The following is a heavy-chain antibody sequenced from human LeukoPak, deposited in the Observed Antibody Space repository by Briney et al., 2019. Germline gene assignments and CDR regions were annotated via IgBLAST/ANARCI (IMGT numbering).Heavy chain of an antibody. CDR2: IYHSGST. Sequence: SETLSLTCAVSGGSISSNTWWSWVRQPPGKGLEWIGEIYHSGSTNYNPSLKSRVTISVDKSVNQFSLKLSSVTAADAAVYYCASRMYKTVGNSAFDIWGQGTMVTVSS. CDR1: GGSISSNTW. CDR3: ASRMYKTVGNSAFDI. V-gene: IGHV4-4*02. D-gene: IGHD1-14*01. J-gene: IGHJ3*02.